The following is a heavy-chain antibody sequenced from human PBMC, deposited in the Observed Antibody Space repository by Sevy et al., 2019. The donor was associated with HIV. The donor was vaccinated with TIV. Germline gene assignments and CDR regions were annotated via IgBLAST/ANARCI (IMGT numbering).Heavy chain of an antibody. CDR2: FDPEDGET. J-gene: IGHJ4*02. CDR3: AATREYYDDNNGYLDY. CDR1: GYTLTQLS. D-gene: IGHD3-22*01. V-gene: IGHV1-24*01. Sequence: ASVKVSCKVSGYTLTQLSMHWVRQAPGKGLEWMGRFDPEDGETIFSQKFQGRVTMTEDTSIDTAYMELSSLRSEDTAVYYCAATREYYDDNNGYLDYWGQGTLVTVSS.